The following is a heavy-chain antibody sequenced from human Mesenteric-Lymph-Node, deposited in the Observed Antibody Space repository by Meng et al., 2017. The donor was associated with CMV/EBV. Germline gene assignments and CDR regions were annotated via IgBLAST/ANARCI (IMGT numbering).Heavy chain of an antibody. V-gene: IGHV4-61*01. D-gene: IGHD3-10*01. J-gene: IGHJ3*02. Sequence: SETLSLTCTVSGGSVSSGTYYWSWIRQPPGKGLEWIGYIYYSGSTNYNPSLKSRVTISVDTSKNQFSLKLSSVTAADTAVYYCALLYGFGEPDAFDIWGQGTMVTVSS. CDR1: GGSVSSGTYY. CDR3: ALLYGFGEPDAFDI. CDR2: IYYSGST.